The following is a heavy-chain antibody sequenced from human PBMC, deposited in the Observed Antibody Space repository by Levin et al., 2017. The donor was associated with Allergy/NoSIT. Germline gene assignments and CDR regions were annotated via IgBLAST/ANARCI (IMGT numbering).Heavy chain of an antibody. D-gene: IGHD6-13*01. CDR2: ISAYNGDT. CDR1: GYTFTSYG. CDR3: GRDQYSSSWYGDDYYYYGMDV. V-gene: IGHV1-18*01. Sequence: ASVKVSCKASGYTFTSYGVSWVRQAPGQGLEWMGWISAYNGDTIYAQKLRGRVAMTTDTSTGTAYMELRSLRSDDTAVYFCGRDQYSSSWYGDDYYYYGMDVWGQGTTVTVSS. J-gene: IGHJ6*02.